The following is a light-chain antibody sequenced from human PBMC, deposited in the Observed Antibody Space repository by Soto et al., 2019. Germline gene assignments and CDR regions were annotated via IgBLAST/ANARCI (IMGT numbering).Light chain of an antibody. Sequence: EIVMTQSPATLSVSPGERATLSCRASQSVSNNLAWYQQKPGQAPRLLIYFASTRATGIPARFSGSGSETEFTLTISRLQSEDFAVYYCQHYNKWPLTFGGGTKGRPN. V-gene: IGKV3-15*01. CDR2: FAS. CDR3: QHYNKWPLT. J-gene: IGKJ4*01. CDR1: QSVSNN.